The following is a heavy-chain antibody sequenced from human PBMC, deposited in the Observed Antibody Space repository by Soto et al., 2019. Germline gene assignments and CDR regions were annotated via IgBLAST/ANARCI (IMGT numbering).Heavy chain of an antibody. CDR2: IRSKGNNYAT. CDR3: SRQASDFWSGKPQYYMDV. Sequence: PGVSLRLSWAAAWGTFSGSAIHRVRQASGKGLEWVGRIRSKGNNYATVYGASLKGRFTISRDDAKNTAYLQMNSLNTEDTAVYYCSRQASDFWSGKPQYYMDVWGKGTTVTVS. V-gene: IGHV3-73*01. D-gene: IGHD3-3*01. J-gene: IGHJ6*03. CDR1: WGTFSGSA.